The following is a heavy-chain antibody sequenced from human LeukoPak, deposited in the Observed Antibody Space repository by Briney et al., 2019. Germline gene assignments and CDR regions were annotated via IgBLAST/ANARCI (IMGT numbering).Heavy chain of an antibody. CDR1: GGTLSSYA. CDR3: ARDRYIAVAGPPRYYYMDV. CDR2: IIPIFGTA. D-gene: IGHD6-19*01. J-gene: IGHJ6*03. V-gene: IGHV1-69*05. Sequence: SVKVSCKGSGGTLSSYAISWLRQAPGQGLEWMGRIIPIFGTANYAQKFQGRVTITTDEATSTAFMELSSLRSEDTAVYYCARDRYIAVAGPPRYYYMDVWGKGTTVTVSS.